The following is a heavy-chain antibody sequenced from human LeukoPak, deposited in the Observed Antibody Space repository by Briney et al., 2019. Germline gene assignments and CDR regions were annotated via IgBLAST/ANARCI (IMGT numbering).Heavy chain of an antibody. Sequence: SETLSLTCAVYGDSFSDYYWSWIRQPPGKGLEWIGEISHSGTTNYNPSLKSRVTISGATSKNQFSLKLSSVTAPDTAVYYCARIDCTSTSCSHRGIDYWGQGTLVTVSS. V-gene: IGHV4-34*01. J-gene: IGHJ4*02. CDR1: GDSFSDYY. D-gene: IGHD2-2*01. CDR2: ISHSGTT. CDR3: ARIDCTSTSCSHRGIDY.